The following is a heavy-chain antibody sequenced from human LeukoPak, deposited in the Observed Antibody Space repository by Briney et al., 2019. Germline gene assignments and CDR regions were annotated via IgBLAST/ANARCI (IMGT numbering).Heavy chain of an antibody. Sequence: SVKVSCKASGGTFSSYAISWVRQAPGQGLEWMGGIIPIFGTANYAQKFQGRVTITTDESTSTAYMELSSLRSEDTAVYYCAQTPLRYSSGWQSDYWGQGTLATVSS. V-gene: IGHV1-69*05. D-gene: IGHD6-19*01. CDR3: AQTPLRYSSGWQSDY. CDR1: GGTFSSYA. J-gene: IGHJ4*02. CDR2: IIPIFGTA.